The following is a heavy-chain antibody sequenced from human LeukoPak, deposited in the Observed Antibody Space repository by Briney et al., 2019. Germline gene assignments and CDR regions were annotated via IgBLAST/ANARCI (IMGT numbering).Heavy chain of an antibody. J-gene: IGHJ5*02. CDR2: INPSGGST. CDR3: ARGPLEYCSGGTCYSGRNWFDP. CDR1: GYTFTSYY. D-gene: IGHD2-15*01. V-gene: IGHV1-46*01. Sequence: GASVKVSCKASGYTFTSYYMHWVRQAPGQGLEWMGIINPSGGSTSYAQKFQGRVTMTRDTSTSTVYMELRRLRYDDTAAYYCARGPLEYCSGGTCYSGRNWFDPWGQGTLVTVSS.